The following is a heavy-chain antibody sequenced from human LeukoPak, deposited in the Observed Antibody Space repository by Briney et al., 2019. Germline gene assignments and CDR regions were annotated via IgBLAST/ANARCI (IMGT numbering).Heavy chain of an antibody. CDR1: VGSISSSSYY. D-gene: IGHD4-17*01. V-gene: IGHV4-39*07. Sequence: SETLSLTCTVSVGSISSSSYYWGWIRQPPGKGLEWIGSIYYSGSTYYNPSLKSRVTISVDTSKNQFSLKLSSVTAADTAVYYCARGITVTTPYYYYYMDVWGKGTTVTVSS. CDR2: IYYSGST. J-gene: IGHJ6*03. CDR3: ARGITVTTPYYYYYMDV.